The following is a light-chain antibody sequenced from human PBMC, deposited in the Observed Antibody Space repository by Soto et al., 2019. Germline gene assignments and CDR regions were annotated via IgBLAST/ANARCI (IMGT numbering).Light chain of an antibody. J-gene: IGLJ2*01. CDR3: QSYDNSVRI. CDR1: SSNIGAGYD. CDR2: ANS. Sequence: QSVLTQPPSVSGAPGQRVTISCTGSSSNIGAGYDVHWYQQLPGTAPKLLIYANSNRPSGVPDRFSGSKAGASASLAITGLQTEDEADYYCQSYDNSVRIFGGGTKVTVL. V-gene: IGLV1-40*01.